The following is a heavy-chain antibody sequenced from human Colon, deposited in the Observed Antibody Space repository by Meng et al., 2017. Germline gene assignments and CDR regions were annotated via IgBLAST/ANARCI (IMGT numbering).Heavy chain of an antibody. CDR1: GGSISRGAYY. CDR2: TYYSGST. Sequence: SETLSLTCTVSGGSISRGAYYWSWIRQHPGKGLELIGYTYYSGSTYFNPSLTSLVNISVDTSKHQFSLKLSSVTAANTAVYYCARVGIIRGSGYYFDHWGQGTLVTVSS. CDR3: ARVGIIRGSGYYFDH. V-gene: IGHV4-31*01. D-gene: IGHD3-3*01. J-gene: IGHJ4*02.